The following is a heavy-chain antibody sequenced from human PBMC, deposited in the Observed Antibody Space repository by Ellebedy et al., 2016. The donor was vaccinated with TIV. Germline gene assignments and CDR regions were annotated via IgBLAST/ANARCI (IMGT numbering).Heavy chain of an antibody. CDR1: GFNFDSYW. Sequence: GGSLRLSXKGSGFNFDSYWIGWVRQMPGKGLEWMGVVFPGDSDIRYSPSFQGQVTISADKSISTAYLQWSSLKASDTAMYYCARQEGDGYNLYYWGQGTLVTVSS. V-gene: IGHV5-51*01. D-gene: IGHD5-24*01. CDR3: ARQEGDGYNLYY. J-gene: IGHJ4*02. CDR2: VFPGDSDI.